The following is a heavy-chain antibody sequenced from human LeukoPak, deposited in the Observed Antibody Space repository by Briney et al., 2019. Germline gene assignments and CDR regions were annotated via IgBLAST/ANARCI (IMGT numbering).Heavy chain of an antibody. CDR2: ISSSSSYI. V-gene: IGHV3-21*01. CDR1: GFTFSSYS. D-gene: IGHD3-9*01. Sequence: GGSLTLSCAASGFTFSSYSMNWVRQAPGKGLEWVSSISSSSSYIYYADSVKGRFTISRDNAKNSLYLQMNSLRAEDTAVYYCARTQYYDILTGYFDYWGQGTLVTVSS. CDR3: ARTQYYDILTGYFDY. J-gene: IGHJ4*02.